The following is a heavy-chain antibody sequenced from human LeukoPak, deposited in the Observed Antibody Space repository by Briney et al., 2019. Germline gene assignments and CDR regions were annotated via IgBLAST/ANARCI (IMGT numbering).Heavy chain of an antibody. J-gene: IGHJ3*01. CDR2: ISAGST. V-gene: IGHV3-38-3*01. CDR1: GFIVSSNE. Sequence: SGGSLRLSCAASGFIVSSNEMGWVRQAPGKGLEWVSSISAGSTSYADSVKGRFTVSRDNYKNTLCLQMNSLRAEDTAVYYCTKDPNGDYVGAFDFWDQGTLVIVSS. CDR3: TKDPNGDYVGAFDF. D-gene: IGHD4-17*01.